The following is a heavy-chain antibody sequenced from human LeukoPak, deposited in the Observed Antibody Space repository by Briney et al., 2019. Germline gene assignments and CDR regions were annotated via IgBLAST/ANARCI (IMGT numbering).Heavy chain of an antibody. CDR1: GYTLTDYY. Sequence: ASVKVSFKASGYTLTDYYMHWVRQAPGQGLEWMGWISPNSGSTNYAQNFQGRVTMTRDTSVSTAYMKLSSLRSDDTAVYYCARGVTLTTRPKIWAGDYWGQGTLVTVSS. J-gene: IGHJ4*02. V-gene: IGHV1-2*02. CDR3: ARGVTLTTRPKIWAGDY. D-gene: IGHD3-10*01. CDR2: ISPNSGST.